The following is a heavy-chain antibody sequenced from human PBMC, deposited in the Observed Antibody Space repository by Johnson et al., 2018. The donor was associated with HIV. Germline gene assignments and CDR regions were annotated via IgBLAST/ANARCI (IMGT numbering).Heavy chain of an antibody. Sequence: VQLVESGGGLVQPGGSLRLSCAASGFTFSSYDMHWVRQATGKGLEWVSAIGTAGDTYYPGSVKGRFTISRDNSKNTLYLQMNSLRAEDTAVYFCAREGPSERAGFDIWGPGTMVIVSS. CDR2: IGTAGDT. CDR3: AREGPSERAGFDI. V-gene: IGHV3-13*01. CDR1: GFTFSSYD. J-gene: IGHJ3*02.